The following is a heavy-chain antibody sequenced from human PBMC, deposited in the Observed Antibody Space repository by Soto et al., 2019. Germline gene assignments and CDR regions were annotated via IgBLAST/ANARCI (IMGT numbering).Heavy chain of an antibody. Sequence: ASVKVSCKVSGYTLTELSMHWVRQAPGKGLEWMGGFDPEDGETIYAQKFQGRVTMTEDTSTDTAYMELSSLISEDTAVYYCATDYTVAPAAMGPFVFDYWGQGTLVTVSS. V-gene: IGHV1-24*01. CDR1: GYTLTELS. CDR2: FDPEDGET. CDR3: ATDYTVAPAAMGPFVFDY. D-gene: IGHD2-2*01. J-gene: IGHJ4*02.